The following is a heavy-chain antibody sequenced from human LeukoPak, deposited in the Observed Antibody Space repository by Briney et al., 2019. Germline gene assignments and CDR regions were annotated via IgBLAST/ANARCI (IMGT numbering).Heavy chain of an antibody. CDR3: ASSGSYRFDY. Sequence: SDTLSLTCTVSGGSISSISYYWGWIRQPPGKGLEWIGSIYYSGSTYYNPSLKSRVTISVDTSKNQFSLKLSSVTAADTAVYYCASSGSYRFDYWGQGTLVTVSS. V-gene: IGHV4-39*01. J-gene: IGHJ4*02. D-gene: IGHD1-26*01. CDR2: IYYSGST. CDR1: GGSISSISYY.